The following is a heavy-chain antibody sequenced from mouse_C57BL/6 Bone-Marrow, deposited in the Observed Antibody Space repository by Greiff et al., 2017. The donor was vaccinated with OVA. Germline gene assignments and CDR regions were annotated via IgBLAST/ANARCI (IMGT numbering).Heavy chain of an antibody. CDR2: ILPGSGST. D-gene: IGHD1-1*01. J-gene: IGHJ1*03. CDR1: GYTFTGYW. V-gene: IGHV1-9*01. Sequence: QVQLQQSGAELMKPGASVKLSCKATGYTFTGYWIEWVKQRPGHGLEWIGEILPGSGSTNYNEKFKGKATFTADTSSTTAYMQLSSLTTEDSAIYYCARGLPSFDYYGTYWYCDVWGTGTTVTVSS. CDR3: ARGLPSFDYYGTYWYCDV.